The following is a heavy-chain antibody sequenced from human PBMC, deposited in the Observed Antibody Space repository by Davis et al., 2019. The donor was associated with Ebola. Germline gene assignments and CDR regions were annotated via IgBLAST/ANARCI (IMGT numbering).Heavy chain of an antibody. Sequence: PSETLSLTCTVSGGSISSYYWSWIRQPAGKGLEWIGRIYTSGSTNYNPSLKSRATMSVDTSKNQFSLKLSSVTAADTAVYYCARDMTTVTTAYYYYYYMDVWGKGTTVTVSS. CDR3: ARDMTTVTTAYYYYYYMDV. V-gene: IGHV4-4*07. CDR2: IYTSGST. D-gene: IGHD4-17*01. CDR1: GGSISSYY. J-gene: IGHJ6*03.